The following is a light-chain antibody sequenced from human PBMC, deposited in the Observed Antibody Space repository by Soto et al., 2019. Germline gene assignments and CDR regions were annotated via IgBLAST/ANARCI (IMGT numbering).Light chain of an antibody. CDR3: QQYYNWPRT. Sequence: EIVMTQSPSTLSATPGDRATLSCRASQSISSNLAWYQQKPGQAPRLLIYGASTRATGVPARFSGSGSGTEFTLTISGLQSEDFAVYYCQQYYNWPRTFGQGTKVDIK. V-gene: IGKV3-15*01. CDR2: GAS. J-gene: IGKJ1*01. CDR1: QSISSN.